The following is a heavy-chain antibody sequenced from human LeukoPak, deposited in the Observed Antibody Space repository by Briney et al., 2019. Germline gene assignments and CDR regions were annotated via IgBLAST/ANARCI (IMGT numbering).Heavy chain of an antibody. V-gene: IGHV4-59*01. CDR3: ARDHPVADWAADI. CDR1: GGSITSYS. D-gene: IGHD3-9*01. J-gene: IGHJ3*02. CDR2: IDYSGSS. Sequence: PSQTLSLSCSVSGGSITSYSWTWIRQPPGQGLEWIGFIDYSGSSNYNPSLKSRVTISADPSKNHFSLNLTAVTAADTAVYFCARDHPVADWAADIWGRGTMVTVSS.